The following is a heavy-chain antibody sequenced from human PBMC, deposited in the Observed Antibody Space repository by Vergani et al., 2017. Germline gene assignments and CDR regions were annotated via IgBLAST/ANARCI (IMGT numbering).Heavy chain of an antibody. CDR2: IIPILGIA. J-gene: IGHJ3*02. D-gene: IGHD1-26*01. CDR1: GGTFSSYA. CDR3: ASGLREPKRRNAFDI. V-gene: IGHV1-69*04. Sequence: QVQLVQSGAEVKKPGASVKVSCKASGGTFSSYAISWVRQAPGQVLEWMGRIIPILGIANYAQKFQGRVTITADKSTSTAYMELSSLRSEDTAVYYCASGLREPKRRNAFDIWGQGTMVTVSS.